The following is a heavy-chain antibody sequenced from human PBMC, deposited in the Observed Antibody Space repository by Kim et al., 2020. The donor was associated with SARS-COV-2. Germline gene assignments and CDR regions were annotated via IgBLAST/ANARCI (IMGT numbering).Heavy chain of an antibody. J-gene: IGHJ4*02. V-gene: IGHV3-30-3*01. D-gene: IGHD3-10*01. CDR1: GFPFSTYA. CDR3: AREGGTVGAFDY. Sequence: GGSLRLSCAASGFPFSTYAMHWVRQAPGKGLEWVAYISYTGGNIYYADSAKGRFTISRDNSRNTVYLQMSSVSVEDTAVYYCAREGGTVGAFDYWGQGTLVTVPS. CDR2: ISYTGGNI.